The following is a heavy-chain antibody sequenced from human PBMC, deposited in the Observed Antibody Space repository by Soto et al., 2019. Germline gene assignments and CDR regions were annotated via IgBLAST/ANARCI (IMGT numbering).Heavy chain of an antibody. D-gene: IGHD1-20*01. Sequence: PSETLSLTCTVSGGSISSSSYYWGWIRQPPGKGLEWIGSIYYSGSTYYNPSLKSRVTISVDTSKNQFSLKLSSVTAADTAVYYCATYLSYNWNRRPDFDYWGQGTLVTVSS. CDR2: IYYSGST. CDR1: GGSISSSSYY. V-gene: IGHV4-39*01. CDR3: ATYLSYNWNRRPDFDY. J-gene: IGHJ4*02.